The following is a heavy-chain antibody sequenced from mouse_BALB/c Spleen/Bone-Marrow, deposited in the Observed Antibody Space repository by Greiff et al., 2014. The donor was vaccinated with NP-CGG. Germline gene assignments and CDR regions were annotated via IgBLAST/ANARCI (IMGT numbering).Heavy chain of an antibody. CDR3: ARGYYGSSLVY. Sequence: QVQLQQSGAELAKPGASVKISCKASGYTFTSYWMHWGKQRPGQGLEWIGYINPSTGYTEYNQKFKDKATLTADKSSSTAYMQLSSLTSEDSAVYYCARGYYGSSLVYWGQGTLVTVSA. CDR2: INPSTGYT. CDR1: GYTFTSYW. D-gene: IGHD1-1*01. V-gene: IGHV1-7*01. J-gene: IGHJ3*01.